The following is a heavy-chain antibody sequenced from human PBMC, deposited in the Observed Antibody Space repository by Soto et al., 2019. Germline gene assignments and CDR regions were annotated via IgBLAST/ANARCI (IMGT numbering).Heavy chain of an antibody. D-gene: IGHD3-16*01. V-gene: IGHV3-30*19. CDR1: GFRFKSFV. CDR3: ARWGTTGGFDL. J-gene: IGHJ4*02. Sequence: ESGGGVVQPGTSLRLSCAASGFRFKSFVMHWVRQAPGKGLEWVAFTSYDGSNKDYGDSVKGRFTVSRDNPQNTLLLQMDFLRPEDTALYYCARWGTTGGFDLWGQGTLVSVSS. CDR2: TSYDGSNK.